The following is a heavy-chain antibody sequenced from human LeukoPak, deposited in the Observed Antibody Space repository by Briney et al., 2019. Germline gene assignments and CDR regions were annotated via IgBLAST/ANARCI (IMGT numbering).Heavy chain of an antibody. CDR3: ARERWDKAVAGTYTYYYGMDV. D-gene: IGHD6-19*01. CDR2: IIPIFGTA. CDR1: GGTFSSYA. J-gene: IGHJ6*02. V-gene: IGHV1-69*01. Sequence: SVKDSCKASGGTFSSYAISWVRQAPGQGLEWMGGIIPIFGTANYAQKFQGRVTITADESTSTAYMELSSLRSEDTAVYYCARERWDKAVAGTYTYYYGMDVWGQGTTVTVSS.